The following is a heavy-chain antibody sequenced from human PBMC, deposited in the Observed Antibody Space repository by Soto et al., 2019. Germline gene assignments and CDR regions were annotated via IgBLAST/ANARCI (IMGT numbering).Heavy chain of an antibody. Sequence: EVQLLESGGGLVQPGGSLRLSCAASGFTFSSYAMSWVRQAPGKGLEWVSAISGSGGSTYYADSVKGRFTISRDNSKNTLYLRMNSLRAEYTAVYYCAKPLAYSSGWYNRGGAEYFQHWGQGTLFTVSS. CDR2: ISGSGGST. V-gene: IGHV3-23*01. J-gene: IGHJ1*01. CDR3: AKPLAYSSGWYNRGGAEYFQH. CDR1: GFTFSSYA. D-gene: IGHD6-19*01.